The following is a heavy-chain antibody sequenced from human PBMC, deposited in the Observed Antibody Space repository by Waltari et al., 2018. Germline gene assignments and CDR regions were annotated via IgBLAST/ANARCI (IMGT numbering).Heavy chain of an antibody. CDR3: ARWRARAAAGGPPFDY. V-gene: IGHV4-34*01. D-gene: IGHD6-13*01. Sequence: QVQLQQWGAGLMKPSETLSPTCADYGGSFRGYYWSWIRQPPGKGLEWIGEINHSGSTNYNPSLKSRVTISVDTSKNQFSLKLSSVTAADTAVYYCARWRARAAAGGPPFDYWGQGTLVTVSS. CDR1: GGSFRGYY. J-gene: IGHJ4*02. CDR2: INHSGST.